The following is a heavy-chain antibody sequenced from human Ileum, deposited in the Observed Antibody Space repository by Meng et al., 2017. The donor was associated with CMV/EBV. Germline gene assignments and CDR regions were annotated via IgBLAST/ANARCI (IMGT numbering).Heavy chain of an antibody. CDR2: IWFDGSVE. CDR1: GLTFPKSG. J-gene: IGHJ2*01. Sequence: SCAVSGLTFPKSGFHWVRQAPGKGLEWVAVIWFDGSVEYYADSVKGQFAIARDKSKNTLSLQMNSLRAEDTAVYYCAKDKGTKYFDVWGRGTLVTVSS. D-gene: IGHD2-8*01. V-gene: IGHV3-33*03. CDR3: AKDKGTKYFDV.